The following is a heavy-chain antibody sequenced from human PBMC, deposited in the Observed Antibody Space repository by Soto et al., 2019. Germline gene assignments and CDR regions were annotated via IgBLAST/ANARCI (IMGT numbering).Heavy chain of an antibody. J-gene: IGHJ6*02. D-gene: IGHD3-10*01. CDR3: ASVNTVRPWDYDGMDI. CDR1: GFTFSAFG. CDR2: IRHDGSND. Sequence: QLHLVESGGGVVQPGASVRLSGEASGFTFSAFGMHWVRQAPGKVLEWVAGIRHDGSNDYYSDFAKGRLTISRDNSRDTLYLQINSRRADDSAGYYCASVNTVRPWDYDGMDIWGQGTTVTVSS. V-gene: IGHV3-33*03.